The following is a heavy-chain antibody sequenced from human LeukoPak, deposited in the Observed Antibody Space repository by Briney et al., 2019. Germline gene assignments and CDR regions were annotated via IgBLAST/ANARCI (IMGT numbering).Heavy chain of an antibody. D-gene: IGHD4-11*01. CDR1: GYTFTSYY. V-gene: IGHV1-46*01. CDR3: ARTTVTVGWFDP. CDR2: INPSGGST. Sequence: ASVKVSCKASGYTFTSYYMHWVRQAPGQGLAWTGIINPSGGSTSYAQKFQGRVTMTRDTSTSTVYMELSSLRSEDTAVYYCARTTVTVGWFDPWGQGTLVTVSS. J-gene: IGHJ5*02.